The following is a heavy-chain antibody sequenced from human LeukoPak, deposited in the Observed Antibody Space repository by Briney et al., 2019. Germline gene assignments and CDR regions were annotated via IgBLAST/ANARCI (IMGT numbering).Heavy chain of an antibody. D-gene: IGHD3-10*01. CDR2: LYPEGNT. CDR3: VRGLGWFYYAFDI. V-gene: IGHV3-66*01. J-gene: IGHJ3*02. Sequence: GGSLRLSCAASGFTFSSYAMSWVRQAPGKGLEWVSILYPEGNTYYADSVKGRFSISRDTSKNMVYLQMFSLRVEDTAVYRCVRGLGWFYYAFDIWGQGTSVTVSS. CDR1: GFTFSSYA.